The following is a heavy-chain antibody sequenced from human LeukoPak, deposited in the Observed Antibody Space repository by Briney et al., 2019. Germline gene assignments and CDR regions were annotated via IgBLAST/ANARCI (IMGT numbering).Heavy chain of an antibody. CDR1: GFTFNNYS. CDR3: ARFLAGTRHFHFYYYMDV. CDR2: INHSGST. Sequence: GSLRLSCAASGFTFNNYSMNWVRQPPGKGLEWIGEINHSGSTNYSPSLKSRVTLSVDTSKNQFSLRLSSVTAADTAVYYCARFLAGTRHFHFYYYMDVWGKGTTVTISS. D-gene: IGHD3-9*01. J-gene: IGHJ6*03. V-gene: IGHV4-34*01.